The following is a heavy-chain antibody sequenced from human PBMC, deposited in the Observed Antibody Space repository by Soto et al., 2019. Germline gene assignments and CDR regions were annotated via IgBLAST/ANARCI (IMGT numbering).Heavy chain of an antibody. Sequence: LRLSCAASGFTFSSDSMNWVRQAPGKGLEWVSSISSSSSYIYYADSVKGRFTISIDNAKNSRYLQMNSLRAEDTAVYYCAREGSGWYLSRDYYGMDVWGQGTTVTVSS. V-gene: IGHV3-21*01. CDR2: ISSSSSYI. D-gene: IGHD6-13*01. CDR1: GFTFSSDS. J-gene: IGHJ6*02. CDR3: AREGSGWYLSRDYYGMDV.